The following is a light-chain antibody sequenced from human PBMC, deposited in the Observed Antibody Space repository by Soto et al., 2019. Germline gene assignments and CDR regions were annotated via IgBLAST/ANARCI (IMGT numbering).Light chain of an antibody. CDR2: DVS. CDR1: SSNVGGYNY. CDR3: SSYTSSSTL. Sequence: QSALTQPRSVSGSPGQSVTISCTGTSSNVGGYNYVSWYQQHPGKAPKPMIYDVSNRPSGVSNRFSGSKSGNTASLTISGLQAEDEADYYCSSYTSSSTLFGTGTKVTVL. V-gene: IGLV2-14*01. J-gene: IGLJ1*01.